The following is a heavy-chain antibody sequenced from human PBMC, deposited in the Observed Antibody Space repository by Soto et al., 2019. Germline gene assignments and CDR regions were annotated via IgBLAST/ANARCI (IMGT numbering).Heavy chain of an antibody. CDR2: IWYDGGNK. D-gene: IGHD1-26*01. CDR3: ETEQSGSYPYKWLDF. Sequence: PGWSLKLACAACGVSLRILAIHGFRQAPGKGLEWVAVIWYDGGNKYYADSVRGRFTISRDNSKNTLYLQMNSLRAEDTAVYYCETEQSGSYPYKWLDFWGQGTLVTVSS. CDR1: GVSLRILA. V-gene: IGHV3-33*01. J-gene: IGHJ5*01.